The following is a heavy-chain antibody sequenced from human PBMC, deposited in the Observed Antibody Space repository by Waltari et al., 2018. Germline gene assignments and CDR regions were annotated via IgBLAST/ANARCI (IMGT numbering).Heavy chain of an antibody. Sequence: QLQLQESGPGLVKPAETLSLICTVSGGSISSSSYYWGWIRQPPGKGLEWIGRIYYSGSTYYNPSLKSRVTISVDTSKNQFSLKLSSVTAADTAVYYCARLEGYSSTYYFDNWGQGTLVTVPS. CDR3: ARLEGYSSTYYFDN. CDR1: GGSISSSSYY. D-gene: IGHD5-18*01. CDR2: IYYSGST. J-gene: IGHJ4*02. V-gene: IGHV4-39*07.